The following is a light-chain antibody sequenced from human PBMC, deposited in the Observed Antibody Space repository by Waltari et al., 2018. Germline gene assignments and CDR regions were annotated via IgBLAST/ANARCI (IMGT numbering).Light chain of an antibody. CDR1: SSNIGAGYD. J-gene: IGLJ2*01. CDR2: GNT. Sequence: QSVLTQPPSMSGAPGQRVTISCTGSSSNIGAGYDVHWYHQLPGTAPKLLLYGNTYRPSGVPDRFSGSKSGTSASLAITGLQAEDEADYYCQSYDSSPSGVVFGGGTKLTV. CDR3: QSYDSSPSGVV. V-gene: IGLV1-40*01.